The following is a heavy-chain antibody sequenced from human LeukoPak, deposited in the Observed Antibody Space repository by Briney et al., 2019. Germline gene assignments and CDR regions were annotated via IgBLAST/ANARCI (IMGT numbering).Heavy chain of an antibody. CDR3: AREETSEYYDILTGYYGNWFDP. CDR2: INPNSGGT. D-gene: IGHD3-9*01. V-gene: IGHV1-2*02. CDR1: GYTFTGYY. J-gene: IGHJ5*02. Sequence: ASVKVSCKASGYTFTGYYMHWVRQAPGQGLEWMGWINPNSGGTNYAQKLQGRVTMTTDTSTSTAYMELRSLRSDDTAVYYCAREETSEYYDILTGYYGNWFDPWGQGTLVTVSS.